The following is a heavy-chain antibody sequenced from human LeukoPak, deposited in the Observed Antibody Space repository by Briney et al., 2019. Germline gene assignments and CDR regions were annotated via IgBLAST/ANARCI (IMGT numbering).Heavy chain of an antibody. J-gene: IGHJ4*02. V-gene: IGHV1-8*03. CDR1: GYTFTSYD. Sequence: GASVKVSCEASGYTFTSYDINWVRQATGQGLEWMGWMNPNSGNTGYAQKFQGRVTITRNTSISTAYMELSSLRSEDTAVYYCARAERGYAVDYWGQGTLVTVSS. CDR2: MNPNSGNT. CDR3: ARAERGYAVDY. D-gene: IGHD2-2*01.